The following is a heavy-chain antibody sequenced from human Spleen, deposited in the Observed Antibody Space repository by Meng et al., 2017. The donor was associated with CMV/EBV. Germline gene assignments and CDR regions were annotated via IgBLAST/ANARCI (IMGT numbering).Heavy chain of an antibody. Sequence: GGSLRLSCAASGFTFSSYWMSWVRQAPGKGLEWVANIKQDGSEKYYVDSVKGRFTISRDNAKNSLYLQMNSLRAEDTAVYYCARDRYYDFWGGFYPYYYYGMDVWGQGTTVTVSS. J-gene: IGHJ6*02. CDR3: ARDRYYDFWGGFYPYYYYGMDV. CDR2: IKQDGSEK. CDR1: GFTFSSYW. V-gene: IGHV3-7*01. D-gene: IGHD3-3*01.